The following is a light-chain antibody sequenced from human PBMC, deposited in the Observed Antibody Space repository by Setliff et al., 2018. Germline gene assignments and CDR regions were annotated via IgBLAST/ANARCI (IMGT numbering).Light chain of an antibody. CDR1: SSDVGGYNY. J-gene: IGLJ1*01. CDR2: GVS. V-gene: IGLV2-14*01. Sequence: QSVLTQPPSASGSPGQSVTISCTGTSSDVGGYNYVSWYQQHPGKAPKLMIYGVSSRPSGVSNRFSGSKSDNTASLTISGLQTEDEADYYCGSYTSTSTLLVFGSGTKGTVL. CDR3: GSYTSTSTLLV.